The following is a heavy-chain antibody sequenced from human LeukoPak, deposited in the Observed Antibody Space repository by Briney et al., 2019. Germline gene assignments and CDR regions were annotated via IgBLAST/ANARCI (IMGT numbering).Heavy chain of an antibody. CDR2: INPSGGST. D-gene: IGHD1-1*01. Sequence: GASAKVSCKAFGYTFTSFYIHWVRQAPGQGLEWMGKINPSGGSTSYAQKFQGRVTMTRDTSTSTVYMELSSLRSEDTAVYYCARTMVDGGTNYWGQGSLVTVSS. CDR3: ARTMVDGGTNY. V-gene: IGHV1-46*01. CDR1: GYTFTSFY. J-gene: IGHJ4*02.